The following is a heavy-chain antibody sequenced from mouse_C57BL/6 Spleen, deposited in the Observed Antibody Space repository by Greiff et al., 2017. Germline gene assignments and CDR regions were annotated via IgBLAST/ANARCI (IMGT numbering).Heavy chain of an antibody. D-gene: IGHD1-1*01. CDR3: TRNGSRRRPFDY. V-gene: IGHV1-15*01. Sequence: VQLQQSGAELVRPGASVTLSCKASGYTFTDYEMHWVKQTPVHGLEWIGAIDPETGGTAYNQKFKGKAILTADKSSSTAYMELRSLTSEDSAVYYCTRNGSRRRPFDYWGQGTTLTVSS. CDR2: IDPETGGT. CDR1: GYTFTDYE. J-gene: IGHJ2*01.